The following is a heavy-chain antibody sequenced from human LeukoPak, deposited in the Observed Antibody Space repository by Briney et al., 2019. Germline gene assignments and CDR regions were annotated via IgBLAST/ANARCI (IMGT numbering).Heavy chain of an antibody. V-gene: IGHV3-23*01. Sequence: GGSLRLSCAASGFTFSSDALSWVRQAPGKGLEWVSLISASGGRTDYADSVKGRFTISRDNSKNTLYLQMNSLKAEDTAVYFCAKDLNGYYKAIDYWGQGTLVPVSS. CDR1: GFTFSSDA. J-gene: IGHJ4*02. CDR3: AKDLNGYYKAIDY. D-gene: IGHD3-9*01. CDR2: ISASGGRT.